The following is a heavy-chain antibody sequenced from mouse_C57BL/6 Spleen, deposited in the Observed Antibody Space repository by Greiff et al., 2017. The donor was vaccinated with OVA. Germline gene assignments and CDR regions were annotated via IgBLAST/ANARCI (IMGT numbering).Heavy chain of an antibody. V-gene: IGHV5-17*01. J-gene: IGHJ2*01. CDR2: ISSGSSTI. CDR1: GFTFSDYG. D-gene: IGHD2-2*01. CDR3: ARDGYDGGYFDY. Sequence: DVQLVESGGGLVKPGGSLKLSCAASGFTFSDYGMHWVRQAPEKGLEWVAYISSGSSTIYYADTVKGRFTISRDNAKNTLFLQMTSLRSEDTAMYYCARDGYDGGYFDYWGQGTTLTVSS.